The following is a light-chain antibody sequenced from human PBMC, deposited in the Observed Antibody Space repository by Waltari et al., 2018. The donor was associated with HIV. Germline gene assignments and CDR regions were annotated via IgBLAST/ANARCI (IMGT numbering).Light chain of an antibody. CDR2: DAS. CDR1: QGISTS. J-gene: IGKJ2*01. CDR3: QQYINWPPYT. Sequence: EIVMTQSPATLSFSPGERVALSCRASQGISTSLAWYQQKPGHAPRLLIYDASTRATDIPARFSGSGSGTEFTLTISSLQSEDFAIYYCQQYINWPPYTFGQGTKLEI. V-gene: IGKV3-15*01.